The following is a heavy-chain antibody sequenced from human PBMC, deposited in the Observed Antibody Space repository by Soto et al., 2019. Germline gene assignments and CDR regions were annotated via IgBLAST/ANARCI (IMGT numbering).Heavy chain of an antibody. Sequence: EVQLLESGGGLVQPGGSLRLSCAASGFTFSSYAMSWVRQAPGKGLEWVSAISGSGGSTYYADSVKGRFTISRDNSKNTLYLQMNSLRAEDTAVYYCASRGVVADKPFDYWGQGTLVTVSS. CDR1: GFTFSSYA. V-gene: IGHV3-23*01. J-gene: IGHJ4*02. CDR3: ASRGVVADKPFDY. CDR2: ISGSGGST. D-gene: IGHD5-12*01.